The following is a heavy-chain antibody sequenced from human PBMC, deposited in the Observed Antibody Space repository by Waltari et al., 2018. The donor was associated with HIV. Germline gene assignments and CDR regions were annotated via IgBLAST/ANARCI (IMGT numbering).Heavy chain of an antibody. CDR2: IYYSGST. D-gene: IGHD6-19*01. CDR1: GGSISSSSYY. Sequence: QLQLQESGPGLVKPSETLSLTCTVSGGSISSSSYYWGWIRQPPGKGLEWIGSIYYSGSTYYNPSLKSRVTISVDTSKNQFSLKLSSVTAADTAVYYCAREEQWLVSVNYYYGMDVWGQGTTVTVSS. J-gene: IGHJ6*02. V-gene: IGHV4-39*01. CDR3: AREEQWLVSVNYYYGMDV.